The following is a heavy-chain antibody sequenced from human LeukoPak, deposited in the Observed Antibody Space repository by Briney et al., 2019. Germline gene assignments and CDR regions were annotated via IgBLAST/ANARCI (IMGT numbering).Heavy chain of an antibody. V-gene: IGHV3-23*01. D-gene: IGHD5-18*01. J-gene: IGHJ4*02. CDR3: AKGATAMEFFDC. Sequence: GGSLRLSCAASGFTSSSYAMSWVRQAPGKGLEWGSGISGSGRSTYYADSVKGRSTISRDISKNTLYLQMNSLRVEDTAVYYCAKGATAMEFFDCWGQGTLVTVSS. CDR1: GFTSSSYA. CDR2: ISGSGRST.